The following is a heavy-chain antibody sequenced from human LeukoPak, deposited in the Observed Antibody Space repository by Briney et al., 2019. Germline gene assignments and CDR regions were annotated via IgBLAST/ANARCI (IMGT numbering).Heavy chain of an antibody. CDR3: AKDTAYYYDSSGYFDY. CDR2: ISWDGVNT. D-gene: IGHD3-22*01. J-gene: IGHJ4*02. V-gene: IGHV3-43D*03. CDR1: GFTFDDYA. Sequence: GGSLRLSCAASGFTFDDYAMHWVRHAPGKGLEWVSLISWDGVNTFYADSVKGRFTISRDNSKNSLYLQMNSLRAEDTALYYCAKDTAYYYDSSGYFDYWGQGTLVTVSS.